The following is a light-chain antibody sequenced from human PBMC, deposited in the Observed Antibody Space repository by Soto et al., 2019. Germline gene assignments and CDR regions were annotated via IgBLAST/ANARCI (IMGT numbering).Light chain of an antibody. Sequence: RVMTQFPATLSGSPGETVTLPCRASWSLSNKVAWYQQRSGQATRLLIYAASTRASGIPARFSGSGSGTEFTLTISSLQSEDFGIYYCQQYNNWPSLTFGGGTKWIS. J-gene: IGKJ4*01. CDR3: QQYNNWPSLT. CDR2: AAS. CDR1: WSLSNK. V-gene: IGKV3D-15*01.